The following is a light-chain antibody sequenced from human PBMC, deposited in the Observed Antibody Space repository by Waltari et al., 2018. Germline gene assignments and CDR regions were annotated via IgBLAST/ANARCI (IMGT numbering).Light chain of an antibody. CDR2: DDR. CDR1: NIRTYS. Sequence: SYVVTQSPSVSVAPGMTAKISCGGDNIRTYSVHWYQQKAGQAPVLVVYDDRDRPSGVPERFSGSNSGTTATLTISRVEAGDEADYYCQVWSGGNDHDYVFGSGT. V-gene: IGLV3-21*03. J-gene: IGLJ6*01. CDR3: QVWSGGNDHDYV.